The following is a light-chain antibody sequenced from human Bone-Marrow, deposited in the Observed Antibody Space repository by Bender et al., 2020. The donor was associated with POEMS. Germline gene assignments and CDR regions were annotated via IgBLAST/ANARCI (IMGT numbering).Light chain of an antibody. CDR3: SSYTISSTYV. V-gene: IGLV2-14*03. CDR2: DVN. J-gene: IGLJ1*01. Sequence: QSALTQPASVFGSPGRSLTIPCTGTSSDIGVYNYVSWYQQPSGKAPQLMFYDVNHRPSVVSHRFSGSKSGGTPTLTIYGLQDENDADYYCSSYTISSTYVFGTGTKVTVL. CDR1: SSDIGVYNY.